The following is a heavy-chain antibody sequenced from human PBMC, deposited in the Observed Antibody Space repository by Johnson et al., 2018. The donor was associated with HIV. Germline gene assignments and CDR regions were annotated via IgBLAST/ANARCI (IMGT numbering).Heavy chain of an antibody. V-gene: IGHV3-NL1*01. D-gene: IGHD1-26*01. CDR3: ARGAAVSGTLVDPFDI. CDR1: GFTFSSYA. CDR2: INWSSGRI. Sequence: ESGGGVVQPGRSLRLSCAASGFTFSSYAMHWVRQTPGKGLEWVSGINWSSGRIAYTDSVKGRFTISRDNSKNTLYLQMNSLRAEDTDVYYCARGAAVSGTLVDPFDIWGRGTMVTVSS. J-gene: IGHJ3*02.